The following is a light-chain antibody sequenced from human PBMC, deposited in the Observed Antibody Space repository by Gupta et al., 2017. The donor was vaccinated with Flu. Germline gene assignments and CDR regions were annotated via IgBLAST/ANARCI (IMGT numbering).Light chain of an antibody. V-gene: IGKV3-15*01. J-gene: IGKJ3*01. Sequence: YQRKPGQAPRRLIYGASTRATGIPARFRGSGSGTDFTLTISSLQSEDFAVDYCQQYNTGPRAFGPGTKVDIK. CDR2: GAS. CDR3: QQYNTGPRA.